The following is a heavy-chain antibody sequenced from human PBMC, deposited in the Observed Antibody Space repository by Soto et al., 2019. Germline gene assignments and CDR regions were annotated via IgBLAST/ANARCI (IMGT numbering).Heavy chain of an antibody. CDR1: GCSISSGVYS. J-gene: IGHJ4*02. CDR3: AVTPTFSDSSGLDY. D-gene: IGHD3-22*01. V-gene: IGHV4-30-2*01. Sequence: QLQLQESGSGLVKPSQTLSLTCAVSGCSISSGVYSWSWIRQPPGKGLEWIGYIYHSGSTYYNPSLNSRVTISVDRYKNQFSLKLSAGTAADTAVYYCAVTPTFSDSSGLDYWGQGPLVTVSS. CDR2: IYHSGST.